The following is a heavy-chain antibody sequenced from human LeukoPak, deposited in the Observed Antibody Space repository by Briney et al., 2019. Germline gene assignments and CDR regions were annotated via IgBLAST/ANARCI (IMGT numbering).Heavy chain of an antibody. CDR2: MYTSGST. CDR3: ARDLVSSWAYYYYGMDV. D-gene: IGHD6-13*01. CDR1: GGSISSYY. Sequence: SETLSLTCTVSGGSISSYYWSWIRHPARKGQERIGSMYTSGSTNYNPSLKSRVTMSVDTSKNQFSLKLSSVTAADTAVYYCARDLVSSWAYYYYGMDVWGQGTTVTVSS. J-gene: IGHJ6*02. V-gene: IGHV4-4*07.